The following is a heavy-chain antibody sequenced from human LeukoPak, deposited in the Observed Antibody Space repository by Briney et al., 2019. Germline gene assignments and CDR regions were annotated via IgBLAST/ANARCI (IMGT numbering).Heavy chain of an antibody. CDR1: GYTFTSYG. CDR3: ARARITMVRGVIAGWFDP. Sequence: GESLKVSCKASGYTFTSYGISWVRQAPGQGLEWMGWISAYNGNTNYAQKLQGRVTMTTDTSTSTAYMELRSLRSDDTAVYYCARARITMVRGVIAGWFDPWGQGTLVTVSS. V-gene: IGHV1-18*01. CDR2: ISAYNGNT. J-gene: IGHJ5*02. D-gene: IGHD3-10*01.